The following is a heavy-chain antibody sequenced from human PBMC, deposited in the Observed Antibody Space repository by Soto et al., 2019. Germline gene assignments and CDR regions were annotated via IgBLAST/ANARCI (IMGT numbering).Heavy chain of an antibody. CDR3: ARDGNIVATTYFDY. J-gene: IGHJ4*02. V-gene: IGHV3-21*01. CDR2: ISSSSSYI. Sequence: GGSLRLSCAASGFTFSSYSMNWVRQAPGKGLEWVSSISSSSSYIYYADSVKGRFTISRDSAKNSLYLQMNSLRAEDTAVYYCARDGNIVATTYFDYWGQGTLVTVSS. D-gene: IGHD5-12*01. CDR1: GFTFSSYS.